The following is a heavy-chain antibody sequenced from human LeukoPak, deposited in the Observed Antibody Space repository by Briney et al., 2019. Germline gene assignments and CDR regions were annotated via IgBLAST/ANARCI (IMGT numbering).Heavy chain of an antibody. V-gene: IGHV4-39*01. Sequence: SETLSLTCTVSGGSISSSSYYWGWIRQPPGKGLEWIGSIYNSGSTYYNPSLKSRVTISVDTSKNQFSLKLSSVTAADTAVYFCARREYYDSSGYRWGQGTLVTVSS. CDR3: ARREYYDSSGYR. D-gene: IGHD3-22*01. J-gene: IGHJ4*02. CDR1: GGSISSSSYY. CDR2: IYNSGST.